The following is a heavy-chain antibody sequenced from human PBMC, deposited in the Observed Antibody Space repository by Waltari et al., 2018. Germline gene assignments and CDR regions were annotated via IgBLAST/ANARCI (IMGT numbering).Heavy chain of an antibody. V-gene: IGHV3-30*04. CDR1: EFTFSSYS. Sequence: QVQLVESGGGVVQPGRSLRLSCAASEFTFSSYSMHWVRQAPGKGLEWVAVISYNERNIYYVDSVKGRFTISRDNSQKMLYLQMNSLRAEDTAVYYCARDYCDRTNCHGMDVWGRGTTVIVSS. CDR3: ARDYCDRTNCHGMDV. D-gene: IGHD3-22*01. J-gene: IGHJ6*02. CDR2: ISYNERNI.